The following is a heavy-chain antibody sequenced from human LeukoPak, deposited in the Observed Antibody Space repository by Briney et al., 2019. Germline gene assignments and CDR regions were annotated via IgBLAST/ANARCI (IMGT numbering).Heavy chain of an antibody. D-gene: IGHD1-26*01. CDR1: GFTFSSYG. Sequence: PGGSLRLSCAASGFTFSSYGMSWVRQAPGKGLEWVSAISGSGGSTYYADSVKGRFTISRDTSKNTLYLQMNILRAEDTAVYYCARDAGGSGSLRYFDLWGRGTLVTVSS. V-gene: IGHV3-23*01. CDR2: ISGSGGST. J-gene: IGHJ2*01. CDR3: ARDAGGSGSLRYFDL.